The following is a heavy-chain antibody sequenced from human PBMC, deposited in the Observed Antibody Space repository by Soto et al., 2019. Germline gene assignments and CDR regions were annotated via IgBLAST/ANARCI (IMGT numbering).Heavy chain of an antibody. CDR2: ISAYNGNT. J-gene: IGHJ1*01. CDR1: GYTYTSYG. V-gene: IGHV1-18*01. Sequence: QVQLVQSGAEVKKPGASVKVSCKASGYTYTSYGISWVRQAPGQGLEWMGWISAYNGNTNYAQKLQGRVTMTTDTSTSTADMELRSLRSGDTAVYFCARCSEGVYCSGGSCYGVSEYFQHWGQGTLVTVSS. D-gene: IGHD2-15*01. CDR3: ARCSEGVYCSGGSCYGVSEYFQH.